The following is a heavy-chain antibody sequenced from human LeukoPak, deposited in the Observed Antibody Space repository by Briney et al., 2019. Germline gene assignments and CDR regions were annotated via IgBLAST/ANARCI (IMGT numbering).Heavy chain of an antibody. V-gene: IGHV3-48*02. Sequence: GGSLRLSCTASGFTFSNYNMNWVRQAPGKGLEWVSYISSSSRATYYADSVKGRFTISRDNAKNSLYPQMNSLTDEDTAVYYCAAYSNYAYSFDPWGQGTLVTVSS. D-gene: IGHD4-11*01. CDR3: AAYSNYAYSFDP. CDR1: GFTFSNYN. J-gene: IGHJ5*02. CDR2: ISSSSRAT.